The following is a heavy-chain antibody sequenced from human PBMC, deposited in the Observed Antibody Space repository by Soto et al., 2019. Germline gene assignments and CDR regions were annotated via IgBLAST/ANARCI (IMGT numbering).Heavy chain of an antibody. V-gene: IGHV1-2*06. J-gene: IGHJ6*03. Sequence: ASVKVSCKASGYIFTDYYMHWVRQAPGQELGWMGRINPNSGDTNYAQKFQGRVTMTRYTSISTAYMELNSLRFEDTAVYYCARGFFYYYYMDAWGKGTTVTVSS. CDR3: ARGFFYYYYMDA. CDR2: INPNSGDT. CDR1: GYIFTDYY.